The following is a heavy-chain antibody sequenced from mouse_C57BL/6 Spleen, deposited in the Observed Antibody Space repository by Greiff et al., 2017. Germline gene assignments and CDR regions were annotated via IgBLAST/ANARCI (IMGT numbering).Heavy chain of an antibody. J-gene: IGHJ1*03. Sequence: VQLQQSVAELVRPGASVKLSCTASGFNIKNTYMPWVKQRPEQGLEWIGRIDPANGNTKYAPKFQGKATITADTSSNTSYLQLRSLSSEDTAIYYCARDHYYGGSSGYFDVWGTGTTVTVSS. V-gene: IGHV14-3*01. CDR1: GFNIKNTY. CDR2: IDPANGNT. D-gene: IGHD1-1*01. CDR3: ARDHYYGGSSGYFDV.